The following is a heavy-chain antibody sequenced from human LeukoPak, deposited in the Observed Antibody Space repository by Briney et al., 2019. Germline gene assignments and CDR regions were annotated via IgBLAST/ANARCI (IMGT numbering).Heavy chain of an antibody. Sequence: GGSLRLSCAAAGFTFSNYWMSWVRQAPGRGLEWVANIKQDGSEKYYVDSVKGRFTISRDNAKNSLYLQMNSLRAEDTAVYYCARLHYQLLFMDVWGKGTTVTVSS. V-gene: IGHV3-7*01. J-gene: IGHJ6*03. CDR3: ARLHYQLLFMDV. CDR2: IKQDGSEK. D-gene: IGHD2-2*01. CDR1: GFTFSNYW.